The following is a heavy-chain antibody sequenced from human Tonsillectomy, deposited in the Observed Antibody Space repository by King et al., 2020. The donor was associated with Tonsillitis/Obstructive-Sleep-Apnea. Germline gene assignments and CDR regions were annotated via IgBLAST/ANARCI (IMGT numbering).Heavy chain of an antibody. CDR3: ARDRRDIVVVRPYYYYGMDV. CDR2: INPNSGGT. J-gene: IGHJ6*02. CDR1: GYTFTGYY. D-gene: IGHD2-2*01. Sequence: VQLVESGAEVKKPGASVKVSCKASGYTFTGYYMHWVRQAPGQGLEWMGWINPNSGGTNYAQKFQGRVTMTRDTSISTAYMELSRLRSDDTAVYYCARDRRDIVVVRPYYYYGMDVWGQGTTVTVSS. V-gene: IGHV1-2*02.